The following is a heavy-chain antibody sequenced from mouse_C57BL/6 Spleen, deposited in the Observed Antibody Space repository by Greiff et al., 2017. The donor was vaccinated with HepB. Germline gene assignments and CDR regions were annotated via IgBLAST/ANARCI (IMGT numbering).Heavy chain of an antibody. CDR2: IDPENGDT. J-gene: IGHJ3*01. D-gene: IGHD2-3*01. V-gene: IGHV14-4*01. Sequence: VQLKQSGAELVRPGASVKLSCTASGFNIKDDYMHWVKQRPEQGLEWIGWIDPENGDTEYASKFQGKATITADTSSNTAYLQLSSLTSEDTAVYYCIIYDGYSFADWGQGTLVTVSA. CDR1: GFNIKDDY. CDR3: IIYDGYSFAD.